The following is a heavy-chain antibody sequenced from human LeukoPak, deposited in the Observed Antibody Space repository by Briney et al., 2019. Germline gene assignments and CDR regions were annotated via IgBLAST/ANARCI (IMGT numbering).Heavy chain of an antibody. D-gene: IGHD2-21*02. CDR3: ARAAVVTPWFWFDP. J-gene: IGHJ5*02. V-gene: IGHV1-69*13. CDR1: GGTFSSYA. Sequence: ASVKVSCKASGGTFSSYAISWVRQAPGQGLEWMGGIIPIFGTASYAQKFQGRVTITADESTSTAYMELSSLRSEDTAVYYCARAAVVTPWFWFDPWGQGTLVTVSS. CDR2: IIPIFGTA.